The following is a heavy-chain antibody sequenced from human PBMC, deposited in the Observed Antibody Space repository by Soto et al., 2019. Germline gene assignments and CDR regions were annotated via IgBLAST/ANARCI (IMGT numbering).Heavy chain of an antibody. CDR2: ISSSSSTI. D-gene: IGHD3-9*01. Sequence: VQLVESGGGLVQPGGSLRLSCAASGFTFSSYSMNWVRQAPGKGLEWVSYISSSSSTIYYADSVKGRFTISRDNAKNSLYLQMNSLRAEDTAVYYCARDRILTGYYDLDYWGQGTLVTVSS. CDR1: GFTFSSYS. V-gene: IGHV3-48*01. J-gene: IGHJ4*02. CDR3: ARDRILTGYYDLDY.